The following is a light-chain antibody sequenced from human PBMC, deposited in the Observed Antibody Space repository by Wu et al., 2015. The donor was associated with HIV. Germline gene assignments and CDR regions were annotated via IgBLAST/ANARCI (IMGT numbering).Light chain of an antibody. J-gene: IGKJ2*03. CDR2: GAS. CDR3: HQYGSGYLYR. Sequence: EGVLTQSPGTLSLSPGERATLSCRASQSVSSSYIAWYQQKPGQAPRLLIYGASNRAADIPDRFSGSGSGTDFTLTISRLEPEDSAVYYCHQYGSGYLYRFGQGTKAGGSN. V-gene: IGKV3-20*01. CDR1: QSVSSSY.